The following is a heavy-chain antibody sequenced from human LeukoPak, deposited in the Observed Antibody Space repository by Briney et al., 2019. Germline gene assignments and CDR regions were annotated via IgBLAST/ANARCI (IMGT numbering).Heavy chain of an antibody. CDR2: IRSSGSII. CDR3: ARDPGTAFRGGAFDI. J-gene: IGHJ3*02. D-gene: IGHD1-7*01. CDR1: GFIFSNDE. V-gene: IGHV3-48*03. Sequence: PGGSLRLSCVASGFIFSNDEMNWVRQAPGKGLEWVSYIRSSGSIIYYADSVKGRFTISRDNAKNSLYLHMNSLRPEDTAVYYCARDPGTAFRGGAFDIWGQGTMVTVSS.